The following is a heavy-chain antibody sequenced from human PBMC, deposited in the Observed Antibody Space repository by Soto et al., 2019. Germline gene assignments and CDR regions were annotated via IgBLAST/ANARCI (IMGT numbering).Heavy chain of an antibody. CDR2: IVVGSGNT. D-gene: IGHD3-22*01. Sequence: SVKVSCKASGFTFTSSAVQWVRQARGQRLEWIGWIVVGSGNTNYAQKFQEGVTITRDMSTSTAYMELSSLRSEDTAVYYCAAESVVVTRDAFDIWGQGTMVTVSS. CDR1: GFTFTSSA. J-gene: IGHJ3*02. V-gene: IGHV1-58*01. CDR3: AAESVVVTRDAFDI.